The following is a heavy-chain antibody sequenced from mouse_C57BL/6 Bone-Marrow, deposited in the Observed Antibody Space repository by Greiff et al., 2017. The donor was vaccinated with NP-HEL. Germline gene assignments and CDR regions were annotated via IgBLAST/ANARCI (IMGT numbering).Heavy chain of an antibody. D-gene: IGHD4-1*01. Sequence: VQLQQSGPELVKPGASVKISCKAFGYSFPDYNIKWVKQSNGKSLEWIGVINPNYGTTSYNQKFKGKATLTVDQSSSTAYMQLNSLTSEDSAVYYCAVPELGRVPFDYWGQGTTLTVSS. J-gene: IGHJ2*01. CDR1: GYSFPDYN. V-gene: IGHV1-39*01. CDR3: AVPELGRVPFDY. CDR2: INPNYGTT.